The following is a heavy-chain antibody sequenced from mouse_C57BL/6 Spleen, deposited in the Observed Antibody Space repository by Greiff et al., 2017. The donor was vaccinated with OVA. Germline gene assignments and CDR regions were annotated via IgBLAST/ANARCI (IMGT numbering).Heavy chain of an antibody. J-gene: IGHJ4*01. CDR2: IYPGDGDT. CDR3: ERGEEGCYAMDY. V-gene: IGHV1-82*01. CDR1: GYAFSSSW. Sequence: QVQLQQSGPELVKPGASVKISCKASGYAFSSSWMNWVKQRPGKGLEWIGRIYPGDGDTNYNGKFKGKATLTADTSSSTAYMQLSSLTSEDSAVYFCERGEEGCYAMDYWGQGTSVTVSS.